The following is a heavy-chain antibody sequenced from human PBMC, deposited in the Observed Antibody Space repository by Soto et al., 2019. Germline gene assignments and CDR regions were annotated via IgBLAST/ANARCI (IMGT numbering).Heavy chain of an antibody. V-gene: IGHV1-69*01. CDR3: ARVGHITNYGMAI. Sequence: QVQLVQSGAEVKKPGSSVKVSCEASGRTFSSYPINWVRQAPGQGLEWMGGINPFFGTSNYAKKFQGRVTITADDSTSTAYMELRSLRSEDTAVYYCARVGHITNYGMAIWGQGTTVTVSS. J-gene: IGHJ6*02. D-gene: IGHD1-26*01. CDR2: INPFFGTS. CDR1: GRTFSSYP.